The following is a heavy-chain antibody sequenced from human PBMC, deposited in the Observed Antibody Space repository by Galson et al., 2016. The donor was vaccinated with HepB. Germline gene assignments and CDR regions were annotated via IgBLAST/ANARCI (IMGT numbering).Heavy chain of an antibody. D-gene: IGHD3-16*01. V-gene: IGHV7-4-1*02. J-gene: IGHJ4*02. Sequence: SVKVSCKASGYDFTNYAINWLRQAPGQGPEWMGWIATNTGSPTYAPGFTGRFVFSLDTSVGTAYLQIKGLQTEDTAMYYCATITFRAAIGPLNHWGQGTRVTVSS. CDR3: ATITFRAAIGPLNH. CDR1: GYDFTNYA. CDR2: IATNTGSP.